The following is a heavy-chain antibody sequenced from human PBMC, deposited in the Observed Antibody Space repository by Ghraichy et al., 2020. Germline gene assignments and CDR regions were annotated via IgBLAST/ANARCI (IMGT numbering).Heavy chain of an antibody. CDR3: ARVAVTMVRGVHFDY. Sequence: SQTLSLTCTVSGGSISSYYWSWIRQPPGKGLEWIGYIYYSGSTNYNPSLKSRVTISVDTSKNQFSLKLSSVTAADTAVYYCARVAVTMVRGVHFDYWGQGTLVPVSS. CDR2: IYYSGST. D-gene: IGHD3-10*01. CDR1: GGSISSYY. V-gene: IGHV4-59*01. J-gene: IGHJ4*02.